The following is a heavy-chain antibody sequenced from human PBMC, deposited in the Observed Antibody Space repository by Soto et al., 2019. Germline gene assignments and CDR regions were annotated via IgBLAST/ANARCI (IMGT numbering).Heavy chain of an antibody. CDR3: ARGRRSSGRHDSSDI. V-gene: IGHV4-59*01. CDR1: SPSIGTYY. CDR2: IDYSGST. J-gene: IGHJ3*02. Sequence: SETLSLTCTLSSPSIGTYYWNWVRQPPGKGLEWIAYIDYSGSTNSNPSLKSRLTISIDTSKNQFSLKLSSVSAADTVVYYCARGRRSSGRHDSSDIWGQGTMVTVSS. D-gene: IGHD1-26*01.